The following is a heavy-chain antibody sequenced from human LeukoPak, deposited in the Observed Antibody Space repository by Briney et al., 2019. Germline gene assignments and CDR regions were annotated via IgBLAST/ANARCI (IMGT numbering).Heavy chain of an antibody. Sequence: GSSLRLSCAASGFTFGSYAMSWVRQAPGKGLEWVSTISDSGYYTYYADSVKGRFTISRDNSKNTLHLQMNSLRGEDTAVYYCTKAGLRGDDSHAKLSDYWGQGTLVTVSS. CDR3: TKAGLRGDDSHAKLSDY. CDR1: GFTFGSYA. D-gene: IGHD2-21*01. V-gene: IGHV3-23*01. CDR2: ISDSGYYT. J-gene: IGHJ4*02.